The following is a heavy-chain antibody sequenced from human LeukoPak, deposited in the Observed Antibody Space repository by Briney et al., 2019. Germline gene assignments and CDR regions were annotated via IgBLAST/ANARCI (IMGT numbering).Heavy chain of an antibody. V-gene: IGHV3-21*01. CDR2: ISSSSSYI. CDR3: ARDHSRDTIFGVVTQFDY. J-gene: IGHJ4*02. CDR1: GFTFSSYS. D-gene: IGHD3-3*01. Sequence: PGGSLRLSCAASGFTFSSYSMNWVRQAPGKGLEWVSSISSSSSYIYYADSVKGRFTISRDNAKNSLYLQMNSLRAEDTAVYYCARDHSRDTIFGVVTQFDYWGQGTLVTVSS.